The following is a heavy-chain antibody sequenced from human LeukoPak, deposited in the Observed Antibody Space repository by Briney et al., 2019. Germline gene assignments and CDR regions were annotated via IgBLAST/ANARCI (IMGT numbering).Heavy chain of an antibody. D-gene: IGHD4-11*01. J-gene: IGHJ4*02. CDR2: IYYSGST. V-gene: IGHV4-31*03. CDR3: ARCTYSAFDY. Sequence: SETLSLTCTVSGGSISSGGYYWSWIRQHPGKGLEWIGYIYYSGSTYYNPSLKSRVTISVDTSKNQFSLKLSSVTAADTAVYYCARCTYSAFDYWCQGTLVTVSS. CDR1: GGSISSGGYY.